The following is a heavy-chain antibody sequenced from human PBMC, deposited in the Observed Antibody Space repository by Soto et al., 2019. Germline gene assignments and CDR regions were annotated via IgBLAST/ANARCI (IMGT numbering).Heavy chain of an antibody. D-gene: IGHD6-6*01. V-gene: IGHV4-31*03. CDR3: ARGSSIAGLYYGMDV. Sequence: PSETLSLTCTVSGGSISSGGYYWTWIRQHSGKGLEWIGYNYYSGITYYNPSLKSRVTISLDTSKNQFSLKLSSVTAADTAVYYCARGSSIAGLYYGMDVWGQGTTVTVSS. CDR1: GGSISSGGYY. CDR2: NYYSGIT. J-gene: IGHJ6*02.